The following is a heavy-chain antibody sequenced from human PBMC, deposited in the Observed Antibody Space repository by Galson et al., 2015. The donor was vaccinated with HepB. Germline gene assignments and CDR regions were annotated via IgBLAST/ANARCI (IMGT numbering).Heavy chain of an antibody. CDR3: ARDMGVVPAAIRNVWFDP. J-gene: IGHJ5*02. V-gene: IGHV3-21*01. D-gene: IGHD2-2*02. CDR1: GFTFSSYS. CDR2: ISSSSSYI. Sequence: SLRLSCAASGFTFSSYSMNWVRQAPGKGLEWVSSISSSSSYIYYADSVKGRFTISRDNAKNSLYLQMNSLRAEDTAVYYCARDMGVVPAAIRNVWFDPWGQGTLVTVSS.